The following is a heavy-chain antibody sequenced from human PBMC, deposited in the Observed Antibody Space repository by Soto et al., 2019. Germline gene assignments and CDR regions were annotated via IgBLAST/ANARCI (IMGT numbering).Heavy chain of an antibody. V-gene: IGHV3-33*01. CDR3: ARDLASSSWYPLFDY. Sequence: GGSLRLSCAASGFTFSSYGMHWVRQAPGKGLEWVAVIWYDGSNKYYADSVKGRFTISRDNSKNTLYLQMNSLRAEDTAVYYCARDLASSSWYPLFDYWGQGTLVTVSS. CDR1: GFTFSSYG. J-gene: IGHJ4*02. D-gene: IGHD6-13*01. CDR2: IWYDGSNK.